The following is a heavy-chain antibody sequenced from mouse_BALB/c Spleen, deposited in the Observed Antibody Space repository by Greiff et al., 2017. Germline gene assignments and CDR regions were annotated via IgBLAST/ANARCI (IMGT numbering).Heavy chain of an antibody. D-gene: IGHD2-1*01. V-gene: IGHV5-6-5*01. CDR1: GFTFSSYA. J-gene: IGHJ1*01. Sequence: EVQRVESGGGLVKPGGSLKLSCAASGFTFSSYAMSWVRQTPEKRLEWVASISSGGSTYYPDSVKGRFTISRDNARNILYLQMSSLRSEDTAMYYCARGDGNYPDWYFDVWGAGTTVTVSS. CDR2: ISSGGST. CDR3: ARGDGNYPDWYFDV.